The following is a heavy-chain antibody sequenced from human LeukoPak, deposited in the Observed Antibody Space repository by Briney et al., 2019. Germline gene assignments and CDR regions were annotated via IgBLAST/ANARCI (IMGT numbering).Heavy chain of an antibody. CDR1: GYSIGSGYY. V-gene: IGHV4-38-2*01. Sequence: SETLSLTCAVSGYSIGSGYYWAWIRPPPGKGLEWIGSIYHSGSTYYNPSLKSRVTISVDRSRNQFSLKMTSVIAADTAVFYCARDKYTTSSGASSEFDYWGQGTLVIVSS. CDR2: IYHSGST. J-gene: IGHJ4*02. D-gene: IGHD6-6*01. CDR3: ARDKYTTSSGASSEFDY.